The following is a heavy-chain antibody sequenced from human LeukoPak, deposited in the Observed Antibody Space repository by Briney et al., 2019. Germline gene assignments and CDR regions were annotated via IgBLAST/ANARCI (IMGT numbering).Heavy chain of an antibody. CDR1: GGTFSSYA. CDR3: ARSVMARQNFDY. V-gene: IGHV1-69*13. J-gene: IGHJ4*02. CDR2: IIPIFGTA. D-gene: IGHD6-6*01. Sequence: ASVKVSCKASGGTFSSYAISWVRQAPGQGLEWMGGIIPIFGTANYAQKFQGRVTITADEFTSTAYMELSSLRSEDTAVYYCARSVMARQNFDYWGQGTLVTVSS.